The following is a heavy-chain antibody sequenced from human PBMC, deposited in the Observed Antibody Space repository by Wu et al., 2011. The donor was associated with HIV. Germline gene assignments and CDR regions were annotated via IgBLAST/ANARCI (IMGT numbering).Heavy chain of an antibody. CDR2: INPNNGDT. D-gene: IGHD3-22*01. J-gene: IGHJ4*02. V-gene: IGHV1-2*02. Sequence: QVQLVQSGAEVKKLGASVKVSCKASGYTFTGYYIHWVRQAPGQGLEWMGWINPNNGDTIYAQKFQGRVTMTRDTSISTAYMDLSRLRSDDTAVYYCAREGGRLVGFDSRGYYYYWGQGTLVTVSS. CDR1: GYTFTGYY. CDR3: AREGGRLVGFDSRGYYYY.